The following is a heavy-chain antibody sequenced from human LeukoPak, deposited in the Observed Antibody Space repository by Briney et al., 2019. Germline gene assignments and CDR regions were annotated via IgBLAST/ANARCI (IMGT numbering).Heavy chain of an antibody. V-gene: IGHV1-18*01. CDR3: ARVTGAHIVVVVAATRYNWFDP. Sequence: ASVKVSCKASGYTFTSYGISWVRQAPGQGLEWMGWISAYNGNTNYAQKLQGRVTMTTDTSTSTAYMELRSLRSDDTAVYYCARVTGAHIVVVVAATRYNWFDPWGQGTLVTVSS. J-gene: IGHJ5*02. D-gene: IGHD2-15*01. CDR2: ISAYNGNT. CDR1: GYTFTSYG.